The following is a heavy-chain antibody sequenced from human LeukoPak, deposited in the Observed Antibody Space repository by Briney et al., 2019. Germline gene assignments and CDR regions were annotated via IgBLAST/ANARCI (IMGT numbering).Heavy chain of an antibody. J-gene: IGHJ4*02. V-gene: IGHV1-2*02. CDR3: ARMWGDCSSTSCYGRLVDY. CDR2: INPNSGGT. Sequence: ASVKVSCKASGYSFTGYYMHWVRLAPGQGLEWMGWINPNSGGTNYAQKFQGRVTMTRDTSISTAYMELSRLRSDDTAVYYCARMWGDCSSTSCYGRLVDYWGQGALVTVSS. D-gene: IGHD2-2*01. CDR1: GYSFTGYY.